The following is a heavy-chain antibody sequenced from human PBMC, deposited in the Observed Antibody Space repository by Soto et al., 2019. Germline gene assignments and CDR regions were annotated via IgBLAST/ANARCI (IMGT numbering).Heavy chain of an antibody. CDR1: GYTFTRHL. J-gene: IGHJ5*02. Sequence: PGESLKICCKGSGYTFTRHLIGWVRQMPGKGLEWLGIIYPGDSDTRYSPSFQGQVTFSADKSISTAYLQWSSLKASDTAMYYCVRVGLVGPTGLSTAWFDPWGQGTLVTLAS. D-gene: IGHD1-26*01. CDR2: IYPGDSDT. CDR3: VRVGLVGPTGLSTAWFDP. V-gene: IGHV5-51*01.